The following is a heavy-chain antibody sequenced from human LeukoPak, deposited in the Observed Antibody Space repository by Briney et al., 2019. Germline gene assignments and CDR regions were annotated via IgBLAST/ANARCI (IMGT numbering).Heavy chain of an antibody. V-gene: IGHV4-4*07. CDR3: ASETYGSGSQFDY. D-gene: IGHD3-10*01. CDR1: DDSISSHS. CDR2: IYSSGTT. Sequence: SETLSLTCTVSDDSISSHSWSWIRQPAGKGLEWIGRIYSSGTTYYNPSLKSRVTMSLDTSRNQFSLKLSSVTAADTAVYYCASETYGSGSQFDYWGRGTLVTVSS. J-gene: IGHJ4*02.